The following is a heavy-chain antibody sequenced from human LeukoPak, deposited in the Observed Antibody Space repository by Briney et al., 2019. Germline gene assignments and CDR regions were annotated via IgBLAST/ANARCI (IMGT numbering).Heavy chain of an antibody. J-gene: IGHJ4*02. CDR3: ARGSSSWYYD. V-gene: IGHV1-2*02. CDR2: INPNSGGT. D-gene: IGHD6-13*01. CDR1: GYTFTSYY. Sequence: ASVKVSCKASGYTFTSYYRHWVRQAPGQGLQWMGWINPNSGGTNYAQKFQGRVTMTRDTSISTAYMELSRLRSDDTAVYYCARGSSSWYYDWGQGTLVTVSS.